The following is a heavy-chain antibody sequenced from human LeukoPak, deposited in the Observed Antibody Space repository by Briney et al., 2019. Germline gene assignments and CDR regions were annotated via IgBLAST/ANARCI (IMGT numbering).Heavy chain of an antibody. V-gene: IGHV1-3*01. J-gene: IGHJ4*02. CDR1: GYTFTSYG. Sequence: ASVKVSCKASGYTFTSYGISWVRQAPGQGLEWMGWINAGNSNTKSSQKFQDRVTITRDTSASAVYMELSSLRSEDTAVYYCARSRHNYGDFHLDYWGQGTLVTVSS. CDR2: INAGNSNT. CDR3: ARSRHNYGDFHLDY. D-gene: IGHD4-17*01.